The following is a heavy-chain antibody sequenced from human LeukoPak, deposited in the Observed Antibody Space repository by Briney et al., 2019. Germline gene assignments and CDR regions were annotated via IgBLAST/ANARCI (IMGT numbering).Heavy chain of an antibody. Sequence: SETLSLTCAVSGGSISSSNWWSWVRQPPGKGLEWIGSIYHSGSTYYNPSLKSRVTISVDTSKNQFSLKLSSVTAADTAVYYCARPAAPGNWFDPWGQGTLVTVSS. CDR2: IYHSGST. D-gene: IGHD1-1*01. J-gene: IGHJ5*02. CDR1: GGSISSSNW. V-gene: IGHV4-4*02. CDR3: ARPAAPGNWFDP.